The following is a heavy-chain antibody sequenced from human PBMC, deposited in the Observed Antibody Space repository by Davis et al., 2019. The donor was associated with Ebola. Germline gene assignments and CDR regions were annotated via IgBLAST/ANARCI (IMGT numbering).Heavy chain of an antibody. J-gene: IGHJ3*02. CDR3: TTDDGLTTLAHADDAFEI. D-gene: IGHD4-23*01. CDR2: IKSQASGGTT. CDR1: GFTATNAW. V-gene: IGHV3-15*01. Sequence: GESLKISCVASGFTATNAWMTWVRQTPERGLEWVGRIKSQASGGTTDYATPLKGRFTISRDDSRNALYLQMNSLETEDTAVYFCTTDDGLTTLAHADDAFEIWGQGTLVTVSS.